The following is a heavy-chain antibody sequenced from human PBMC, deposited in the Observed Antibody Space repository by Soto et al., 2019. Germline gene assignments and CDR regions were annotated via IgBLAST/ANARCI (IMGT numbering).Heavy chain of an antibody. CDR2: IIPIFGTA. CDR3: ASAGVVVAGNAFDI. V-gene: IGHV1-69*01. D-gene: IGHD2-15*01. Sequence: QVQLVQSGAEVKKPGSSVKVSCKASGGTFSSYAISWVRQAPGQGLEWMGGIIPIFGTAHYAQKFQGRVTITGDEPTSTAYMELSSLRCEDTAVYYCASAGVVVAGNAFDIWGQGTMVTVSS. CDR1: GGTFSSYA. J-gene: IGHJ3*02.